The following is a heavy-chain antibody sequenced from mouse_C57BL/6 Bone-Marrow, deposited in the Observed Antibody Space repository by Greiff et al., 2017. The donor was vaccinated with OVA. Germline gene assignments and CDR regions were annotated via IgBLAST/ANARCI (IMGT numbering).Heavy chain of an antibody. Sequence: QVQLQQPGAELVKPGASVKLSCKASGYTFTSYWMQWVKQRPGQGLEWIGEIDPSDSYTNYNQKFKGKATLTVDTSSSTASMQLRSLTSYDSAVYYCARPHSFDVWGTGTTVTVSS. CDR2: IDPSDSYT. V-gene: IGHV1-50*01. CDR3: ARPHSFDV. CDR1: GYTFTSYW. J-gene: IGHJ1*03.